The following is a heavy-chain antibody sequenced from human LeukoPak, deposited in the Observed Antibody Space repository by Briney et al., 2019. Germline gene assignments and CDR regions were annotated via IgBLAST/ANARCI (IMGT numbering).Heavy chain of an antibody. CDR1: GDSINSPGL. Sequence: SETLSLTCTVSGDSINSPGLWSWVRQPPGKGLEWIGEMYLSGTTHSNPSVKSRVTISIDKSKNQFFLNLSSVTAADTAVYYCAGLVGRYSSGLYYYYFDYWGQGTLVTVSS. CDR3: AGLVGRYSSGLYYYYFDY. J-gene: IGHJ4*03. D-gene: IGHD3-22*01. V-gene: IGHV4-4*02. CDR2: MYLSGTT.